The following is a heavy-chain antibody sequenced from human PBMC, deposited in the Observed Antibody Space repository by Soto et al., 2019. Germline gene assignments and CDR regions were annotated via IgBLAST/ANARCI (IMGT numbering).Heavy chain of an antibody. CDR1: GYSFTSYW. CDR2: IYPGDSDT. J-gene: IGHJ6*02. CDR3: ARHYCSSTSCYPVYYYYYGMDV. D-gene: IGHD2-2*01. Sequence: ESLKISCKGSGYSFTSYWIGWVRQMPGKGLEWMGIIYPGDSDTRYSPSFQGQVPISADKSISTAYLQWSSLKASDTAMYYCARHYCSSTSCYPVYYYYYGMDVWGQGTTVTVYS. V-gene: IGHV5-51*01.